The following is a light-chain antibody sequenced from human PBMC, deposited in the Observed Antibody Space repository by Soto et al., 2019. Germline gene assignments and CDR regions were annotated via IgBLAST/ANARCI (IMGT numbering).Light chain of an antibody. J-gene: IGKJ2*01. CDR1: QSISTW. CDR2: DAS. Sequence: DIQMTQSPSTVSASVGDAVNITCRASQSISTWLAWNQQKPGKAPNLLIYDASTLESGGPSGCSGSGSGTEFTLTISSLQPDDSATYYCQQYKSYPYTFGQGTKLESK. V-gene: IGKV1-5*01. CDR3: QQYKSYPYT.